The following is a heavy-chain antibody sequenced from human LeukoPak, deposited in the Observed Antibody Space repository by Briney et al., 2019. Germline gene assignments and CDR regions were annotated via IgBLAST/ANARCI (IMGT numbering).Heavy chain of an antibody. CDR2: IKQDGSEK. J-gene: IGHJ4*02. D-gene: IGHD6-13*01. Sequence: GGPLRLSCAASGFTFSSYWMSWVRQAPGKGLEWVANIKQDGSEKFYVDSVKGRFTISRDNAKNSLFLQMNSLRAEDTAVYYCARGPLIAAAGTWWGQGTLVTVSS. V-gene: IGHV3-7*05. CDR3: ARGPLIAAAGTW. CDR1: GFTFSSYW.